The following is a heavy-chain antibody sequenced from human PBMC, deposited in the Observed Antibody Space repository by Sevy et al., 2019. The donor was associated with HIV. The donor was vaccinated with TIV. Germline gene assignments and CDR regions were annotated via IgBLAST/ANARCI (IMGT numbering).Heavy chain of an antibody. Sequence: GGSLRLSRTTSGFTLGDYAMNWVRQAPGKGLEWVGFMRSKPFAGTTEYAASVKGRFTISTDDSEASAHLQMNSLRTEDTGVYYCIRGRLLGYTAMVPDYWGQGTLVTVSS. D-gene: IGHD5-18*01. V-gene: IGHV3-49*04. CDR2: MRSKPFAGTT. CDR3: IRGRLLGYTAMVPDY. J-gene: IGHJ4*02. CDR1: GFTLGDYA.